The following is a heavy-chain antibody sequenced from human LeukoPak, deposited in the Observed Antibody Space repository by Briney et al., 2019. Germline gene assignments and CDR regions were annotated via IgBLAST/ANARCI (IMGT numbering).Heavy chain of an antibody. Sequence: PSETLSLTCAVYGGSFSGYFWSWIRQPPGKGLEWIGDINHNGGTNYNPSLKSRVTISVDTSKNQFSLKLSSVTAADTAVYYCAGYCSSTSCYRAGFDPWDQGTLVTVSS. D-gene: IGHD2-2*01. V-gene: IGHV4-34*01. CDR1: GGSFSGYF. CDR2: INHNGGT. CDR3: AGYCSSTSCYRAGFDP. J-gene: IGHJ5*02.